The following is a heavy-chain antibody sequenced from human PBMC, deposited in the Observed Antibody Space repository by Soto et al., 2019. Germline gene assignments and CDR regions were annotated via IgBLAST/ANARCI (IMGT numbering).Heavy chain of an antibody. D-gene: IGHD2-21*02. CDR2: INPSSSST. J-gene: IGHJ4*02. CDR1: GYTFSNYY. V-gene: IGHV1-46*01. Sequence: QVQLVQSGAEVKKPGASVKVSCTASGYTFSNYYIHWVRQAPGQGLEWMGIINPSSSSTTYAQRFQGRVTMTRDTSTNTVYMALSSLRSEYTAMYYCAGMEAYCGGHCPFDYWGQGPLVTVSS. CDR3: AGMEAYCGGHCPFDY.